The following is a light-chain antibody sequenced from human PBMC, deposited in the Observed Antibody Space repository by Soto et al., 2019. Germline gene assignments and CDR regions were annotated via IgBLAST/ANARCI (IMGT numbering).Light chain of an antibody. V-gene: IGLV2-11*01. CDR1: SSDVGGYNY. J-gene: IGLJ1*01. Sequence: QSALTQPRSVSGSPGQSVTISCTVTSSDVGGYNYVSWYQQHPDKAPKLMISDVSKRPSGVPDRFSGSKSGNTASLTISGLQAEDEADYYCCSYAGTYSYVFGTGTKVTVL. CDR2: DVS. CDR3: CSYAGTYSYV.